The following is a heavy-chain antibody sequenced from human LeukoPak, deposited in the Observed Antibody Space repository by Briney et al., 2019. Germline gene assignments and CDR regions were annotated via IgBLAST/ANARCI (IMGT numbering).Heavy chain of an antibody. J-gene: IGHJ3*02. V-gene: IGHV4-39*01. CDR3: ARPVVQAAKGAFDI. D-gene: IGHD2-2*01. CDR1: GGSISSSSYY. Sequence: PSETLSLTCTVSGGSISSSSYYWGWIRQPPGKGLEWIGSIYYSGSTYYNPSLKSRVTISVDTSKNQFSLKLSSVTAADTAVYYCARPVVQAAKGAFDIWGQGTMVTVSS. CDR2: IYYSGST.